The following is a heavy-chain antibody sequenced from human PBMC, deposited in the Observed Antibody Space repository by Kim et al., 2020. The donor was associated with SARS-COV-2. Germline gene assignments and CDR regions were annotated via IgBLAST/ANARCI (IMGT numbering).Heavy chain of an antibody. CDR3: ARDYLYCSSTSCPNSGFDP. CDR2: ISSSSSYI. Sequence: GGSLRLSCAASGFTFSSYSMNWVRQAPGKGLEWVSSISSSSSYIYYADSVKGRFTISRDNAKNSLYPQMNSLRAEDTAVYYCARDYLYCSSTSCPNSGFDPWGQGTLVTVSS. J-gene: IGHJ5*02. CDR1: GFTFSSYS. V-gene: IGHV3-21*01. D-gene: IGHD2-2*01.